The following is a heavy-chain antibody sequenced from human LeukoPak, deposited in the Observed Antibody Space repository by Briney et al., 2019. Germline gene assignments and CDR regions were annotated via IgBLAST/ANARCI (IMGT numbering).Heavy chain of an antibody. CDR3: ARASGYYMYYFDY. V-gene: IGHV4-59*12. CDR2: IYYSGST. CDR1: GGSISSYY. J-gene: IGHJ4*02. Sequence: SETLSLTCTVSGGSISSYYWSWIRQPPGKGLEWIGYIYYSGSTNYNPSLKSRVTISVDTSKNQFSLKLSSVTAADTAVYYCARASGYYMYYFDYWGQGTLVTVSS. D-gene: IGHD3-22*01.